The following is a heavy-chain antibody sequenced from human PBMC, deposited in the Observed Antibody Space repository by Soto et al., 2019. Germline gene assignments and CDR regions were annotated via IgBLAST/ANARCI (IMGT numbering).Heavy chain of an antibody. CDR3: ARGQLRFLEWPQGGMDV. V-gene: IGHV1-69*12. J-gene: IGHJ6*02. CDR2: IIPIFGTA. CDR1: GGTFSSYA. D-gene: IGHD3-3*01. Sequence: QVQLVQSGAEVKKPGSSVKVSCKASGGTFSSYAISWVRQAPGQGLEWMGGIIPIFGTANYAQKFQGRVTITAHEPTSTAYMELSSLRSEDTAVYYCARGQLRFLEWPQGGMDVWGQGTTVTVSS.